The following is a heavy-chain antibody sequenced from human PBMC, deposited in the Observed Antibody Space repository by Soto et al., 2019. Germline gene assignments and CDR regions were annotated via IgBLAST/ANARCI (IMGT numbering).Heavy chain of an antibody. CDR1: GFSFSNYA. Sequence: QVQLMETGGGVVQPGRSLRLSCAASGFSFSNYAVHWVRQAPGKGLEWVTFISYDGGNKYYADSVKGRFTISRDNSKNTLYLQMNSLRTEDTAVYYCARGYDTSGLHYWGQGTLVTVSS. CDR2: ISYDGGNK. CDR3: ARGYDTSGLHY. V-gene: IGHV3-30-3*01. D-gene: IGHD3-22*01. J-gene: IGHJ4*02.